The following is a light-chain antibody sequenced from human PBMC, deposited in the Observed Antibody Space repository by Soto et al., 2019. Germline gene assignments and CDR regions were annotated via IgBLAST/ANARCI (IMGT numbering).Light chain of an antibody. CDR3: RSYTSSSTYA. Sequence: QSVLTQPASVSGSPGHSITIACTGTSSDVGGYNYVSWYQQHPGKARKLMIYEVSNRPSGVSNRFSGSKSGNTASLTISGLQAEDEADYYCRSYTSSSTYAFGTGTKVTVL. CDR2: EVS. CDR1: SSDVGGYNY. V-gene: IGLV2-14*01. J-gene: IGLJ1*01.